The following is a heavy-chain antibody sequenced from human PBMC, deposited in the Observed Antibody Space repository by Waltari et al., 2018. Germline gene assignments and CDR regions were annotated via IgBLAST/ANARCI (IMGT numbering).Heavy chain of an antibody. CDR2: IIPIATLT. CDR1: GFTFGTNA. CDR3: ASGLFSTNDAKYLEV. D-gene: IGHD1-1*01. Sequence: QVQLVQSGAEVKKPGASVKISCKGSGFTFGTNAVSWVRQAPGQGLEWMGMIIPIATLTNYAEKFKDRVTISADTSTVTSYLELSSLRSEDTAVYYCASGLFSTNDAKYLEVWGQGALVTVSS. V-gene: IGHV1-69*04. J-gene: IGHJ1*01.